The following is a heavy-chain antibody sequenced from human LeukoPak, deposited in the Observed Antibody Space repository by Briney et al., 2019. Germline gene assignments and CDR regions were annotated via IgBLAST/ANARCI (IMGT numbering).Heavy chain of an antibody. D-gene: IGHD6-13*01. CDR2: IYTSGST. CDR1: GGSISSYY. CDR3: ARDRASSWYGYYYYYMDV. Sequence: SETLSLTCTVSGGSISSYYWSWIRQPAGKGLEWIGRIYTSGSTNYNPSLKSRVTMSVDTSKNQFSLKLSSVTAADTAVYYCARDRASSWYGYYYYYMDVWGKGTTVTVSS. V-gene: IGHV4-4*07. J-gene: IGHJ6*03.